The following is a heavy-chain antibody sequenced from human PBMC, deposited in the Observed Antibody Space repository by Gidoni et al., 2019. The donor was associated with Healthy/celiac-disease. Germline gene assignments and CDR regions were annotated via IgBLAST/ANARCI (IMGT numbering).Heavy chain of an antibody. CDR1: GYSFPRYW. Sequence: EVQLVPSGAEVTKPGASPRIPCKGPGYSFPRYWISWVRQMPGKGLEWMGRIDPSSSYTNYSPSFQGHVTISADKSISTAYLQWSSLKASDTAMYYCAGGFTRSWYRYWGQGTLVTVSS. V-gene: IGHV5-10-1*01. J-gene: IGHJ4*02. CDR3: AGGFTRSWYRY. D-gene: IGHD6-13*01. CDR2: IDPSSSYT.